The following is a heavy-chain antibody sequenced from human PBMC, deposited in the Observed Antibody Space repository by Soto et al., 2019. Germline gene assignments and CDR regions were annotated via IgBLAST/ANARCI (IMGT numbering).Heavy chain of an antibody. J-gene: IGHJ5*02. CDR2: IDWDDDK. CDR3: ARIRYGSGSYNWFDP. D-gene: IGHD3-10*01. Sequence: GPTLVNPTQTLTLTCTFSGFSLSTSGMCVSWIRQPPGKALEWLALIDWDDDKYYSTSLKTRLTISKDTSKNQVVLTMTNMDPVDTATYYCARIRYGSGSYNWFDPWGQGTLVTVSS. V-gene: IGHV2-70*01. CDR1: GFSLSTSGMC.